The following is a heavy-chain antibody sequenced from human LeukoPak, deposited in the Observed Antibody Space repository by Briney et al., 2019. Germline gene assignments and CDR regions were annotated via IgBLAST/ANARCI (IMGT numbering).Heavy chain of an antibody. CDR3: ARGMVATILGFYYYYMDV. V-gene: IGHV3-74*01. CDR1: GLTFSSYW. CDR2: INSDGSST. Sequence: GGSLRLSCAASGLTFSSYWMHWVRQAPGKGLVWVSRINSDGSSTSYADSVKGRFTISRDNARNSLYLQMNSLRAEDAALYYCARGMVATILGFYYYYMDVWGKGTMVTVSS. D-gene: IGHD5-12*01. J-gene: IGHJ6*03.